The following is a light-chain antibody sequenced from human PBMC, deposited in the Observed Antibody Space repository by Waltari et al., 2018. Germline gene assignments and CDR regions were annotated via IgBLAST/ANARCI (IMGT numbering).Light chain of an antibody. CDR2: WAS. Sequence: DVMMTQSPDSLAVSLGERASINCKSSQTILYTSNNKSYLAWYQQKPGQPPKLLIYWASTRESGVPDRFSGSGSGTDFTLTISSLQAEDVAVYYCQQYYSTPQTFGQGTKVEIK. J-gene: IGKJ1*01. V-gene: IGKV4-1*01. CDR1: QTILYTSNNKSY. CDR3: QQYYSTPQT.